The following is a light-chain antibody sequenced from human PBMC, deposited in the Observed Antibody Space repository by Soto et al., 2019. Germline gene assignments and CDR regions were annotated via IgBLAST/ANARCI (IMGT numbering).Light chain of an antibody. CDR2: AAS. CDR3: QQSYSAPLT. V-gene: IGKV1-39*01. Sequence: DIQMTQSPSSLSASVGDRVTITCQASQNINNYLNWYQQKPGKAPKLLIYAASSLQSGVPSRFSGSGSGTDFTLIITSLQPEDFATYSCQQSYSAPLTFGGGTKVDIK. J-gene: IGKJ4*01. CDR1: QNINNY.